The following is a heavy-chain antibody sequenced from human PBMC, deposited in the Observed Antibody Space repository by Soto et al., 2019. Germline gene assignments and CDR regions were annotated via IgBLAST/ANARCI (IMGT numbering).Heavy chain of an antibody. CDR1: GFTFSSYG. Sequence: ESGGGVVQPGRSLRLSCAASGFTFSSYGMHWVRQAPGKGLEWVAVIWYDGSNKYYADSVKGRFTISRDNSKNTLYLQMNSLRAEDTAVYYCARDGTDYGMDVWGQGTTVTVSS. CDR2: IWYDGSNK. V-gene: IGHV3-33*01. J-gene: IGHJ6*02. CDR3: ARDGTDYGMDV. D-gene: IGHD1-26*01.